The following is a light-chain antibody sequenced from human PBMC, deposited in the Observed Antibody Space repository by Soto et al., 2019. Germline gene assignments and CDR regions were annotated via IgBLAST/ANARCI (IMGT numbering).Light chain of an antibody. CDR3: ETWDNTHGV. CDR1: SGHSSYI. Sequence: QPVLTQSSSASASLGSSVKLTCTLSSGHSSYIIVWHQQQPGKAPRYLMNLEGSGSYNKGSGVPDRFSGSSSGADRYLTISNLQFEDEADYYCETWDNTHGVFGGGTKLTVL. CDR2: LEGSGSY. J-gene: IGLJ3*02. V-gene: IGLV4-60*02.